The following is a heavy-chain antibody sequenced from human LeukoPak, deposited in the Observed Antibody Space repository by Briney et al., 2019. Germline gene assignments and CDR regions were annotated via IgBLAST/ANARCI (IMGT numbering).Heavy chain of an antibody. CDR3: AELGITMIGGV. D-gene: IGHD3-10*02. V-gene: IGHV3-23*01. CDR1: GFTFSSYA. CDR2: ISSSGDRT. Sequence: GGSLRLSCAASGFTFSSYAMSWVRQAPGKGLEWVSSISSSGDRTYYADSVKGRFTISRDNAKNSLYLQMNSLRAEDTAVYYCAELGITMIGGVWGKGTTVTISS. J-gene: IGHJ6*04.